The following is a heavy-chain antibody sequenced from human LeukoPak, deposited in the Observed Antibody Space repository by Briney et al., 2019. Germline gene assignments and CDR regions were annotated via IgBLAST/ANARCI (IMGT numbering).Heavy chain of an antibody. V-gene: IGHV4-34*01. J-gene: IGHJ4*02. D-gene: IGHD6-19*01. CDR1: GGSFSGYY. Sequence: SETLSLTCAVYGGSFSGYYWSWIRQPPGEGLEWIGEINHSGSTNYNPSLKSRVTISVDTSKNQFSLKLSSVTAADTAVYYCARGRYGSGWQKKTLLDYWGQGTLVTVSS. CDR2: INHSGST. CDR3: ARGRYGSGWQKKTLLDY.